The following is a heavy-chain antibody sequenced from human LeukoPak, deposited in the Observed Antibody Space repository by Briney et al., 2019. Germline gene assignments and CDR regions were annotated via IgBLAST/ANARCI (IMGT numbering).Heavy chain of an antibody. V-gene: IGHV3-23*01. CDR1: GFTFSSYA. D-gene: IGHD3-22*01. J-gene: IGHJ4*02. CDR2: ISGSGGST. Sequence: GGSLRLSCAASGFTFSSYAMSWVRQAPGKGLEWVSAISGSGGSTYYADSVKGRFTISRDNSKSTLYLQMNSLRAEDTAVYYCAKPRGYYDSSGYYYWGQGTLVTVSS. CDR3: AKPRGYYDSSGYYY.